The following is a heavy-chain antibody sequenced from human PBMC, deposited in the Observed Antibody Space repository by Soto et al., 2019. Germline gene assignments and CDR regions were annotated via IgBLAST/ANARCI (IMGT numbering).Heavy chain of an antibody. D-gene: IGHD6-13*01. CDR1: GYTFTSYG. Sequence: ASVKVSCKASGYTFTSYGISWVRQAPGQGLEWMGWISAYNGNTNYAQKLQGRVTMTTDTSTSTAYMELRSLRSDDTAVYYCARGGWFNIAAAGTSRYFVLWGRGTLVTVSS. CDR2: ISAYNGNT. CDR3: ARGGWFNIAAAGTSRYFVL. J-gene: IGHJ2*01. V-gene: IGHV1-18*01.